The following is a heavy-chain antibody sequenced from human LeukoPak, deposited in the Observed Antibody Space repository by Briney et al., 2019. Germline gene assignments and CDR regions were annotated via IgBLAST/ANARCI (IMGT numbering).Heavy chain of an antibody. D-gene: IGHD6-6*01. J-gene: IGHJ5*02. CDR2: IYYSGNT. V-gene: IGHV4-59*01. CDR1: GGSISSYY. CDR3: ARVVVRNWFDP. Sequence: SGTLSLTCTVSGGSISSYYWSWIRQPPGKGLEWIGYIYYSGNTNYNPSLKSRVTISVDTSKNQFSLKLSSVTAADTAVYYCARVVVRNWFDPWGQGTLVTVSS.